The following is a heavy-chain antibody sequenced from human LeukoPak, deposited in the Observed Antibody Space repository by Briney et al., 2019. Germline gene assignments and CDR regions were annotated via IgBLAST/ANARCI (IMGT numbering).Heavy chain of an antibody. V-gene: IGHV3-33*01. Sequence: GRSLRLSCAASGFTFSSYGMHWVRQAPGKGLEWVAVIWYDGSNKYYADSVKGRFTISRDNSKNTLYLQMNSLRAEDTAVYYCARGPISNNWFDPWGQGTLVTVSS. CDR1: GFTFSSYG. CDR3: ARGPISNNWFDP. CDR2: IWYDGSNK. D-gene: IGHD2/OR15-2a*01. J-gene: IGHJ5*02.